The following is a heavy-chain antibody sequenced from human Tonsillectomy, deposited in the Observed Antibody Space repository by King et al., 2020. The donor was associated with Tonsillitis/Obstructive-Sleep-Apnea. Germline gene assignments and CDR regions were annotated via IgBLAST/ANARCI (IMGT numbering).Heavy chain of an antibody. V-gene: IGHV3-30*18. CDR1: GFTFSSYG. CDR3: AKDRLDYYDSSGYYYGGFDY. CDR2: ISYDGSNK. Sequence: VQLVESGGGVVQPGRSLRLSCAASGFTFSSYGMHWVRQAPGKGLEWWAVISYDGSNKYYADSGKGRFTISRDNSKNTVYLQMNSLRAEDTAVYYCAKDRLDYYDSSGYYYGGFDYWGQGTLVTVSS. J-gene: IGHJ4*02. D-gene: IGHD3-22*01.